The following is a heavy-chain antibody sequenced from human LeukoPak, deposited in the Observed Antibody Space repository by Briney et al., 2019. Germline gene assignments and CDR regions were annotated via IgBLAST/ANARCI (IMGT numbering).Heavy chain of an antibody. Sequence: PGRSLRLSCTASGFTFKDYAMYWVRQAPGKGLEWVSGISWNSGSIGYADSVKGRFTISRDNAKNSLYLQMNSLRAEDTALYYCAKGYRRYCTNGVCYDSPSPFDYWGQGTLVTVSS. CDR1: GFTFKDYA. V-gene: IGHV3-9*01. J-gene: IGHJ4*02. CDR3: AKGYRRYCTNGVCYDSPSPFDY. D-gene: IGHD2-8*01. CDR2: ISWNSGSI.